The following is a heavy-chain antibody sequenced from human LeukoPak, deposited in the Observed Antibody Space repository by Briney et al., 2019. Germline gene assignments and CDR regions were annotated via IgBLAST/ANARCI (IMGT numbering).Heavy chain of an antibody. Sequence: GGSLRLSCAASGFTFSSYAMSWVRQAPGKGLEWVSSISVSGGSTYYADSVKGRFTISRDNSKNTLYLQMNSLRAEDTAVYYCARMRGGDYYGSGSHYDYWGQGTLVTVSS. J-gene: IGHJ4*02. CDR2: ISVSGGST. D-gene: IGHD3-10*01. V-gene: IGHV3-23*01. CDR1: GFTFSSYA. CDR3: ARMRGGDYYGSGSHYDY.